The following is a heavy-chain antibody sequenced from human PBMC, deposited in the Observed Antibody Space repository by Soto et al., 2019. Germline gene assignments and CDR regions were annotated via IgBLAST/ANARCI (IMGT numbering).Heavy chain of an antibody. V-gene: IGHV4-39*01. D-gene: IGHD3-9*01. J-gene: IGHJ4*02. CDR2: IYYSGST. Sequence: PWETLSLTCTVSGGSISNRYNFWGWIRQPPGKGLEWIGSIYYSGSTYYNPSLKSRVTTSLDTSKNQFSLKVSSVTAADTAIYYCARPQRRLVSSVDSWGQGTLVTVSS. CDR1: GGSISNRYNF. CDR3: ARPQRRLVSSVDS.